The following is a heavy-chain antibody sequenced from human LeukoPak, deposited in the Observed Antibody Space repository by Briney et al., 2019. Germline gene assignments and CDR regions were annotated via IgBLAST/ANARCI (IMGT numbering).Heavy chain of an antibody. J-gene: IGHJ4*02. CDR3: ARTTVTTGCFDY. Sequence: NPSETLSLTCTVSGGSISSSSYYWGWIRQPPGKGLEWIGSIYYSGSTYYNPSLKSRVTISVDTSKNQFSLKLSSVTAADTAAYYCARTTVTTGCFDYWGQGTLVTVSS. CDR1: GGSISSSSYY. D-gene: IGHD4-11*01. CDR2: IYYSGST. V-gene: IGHV4-39*01.